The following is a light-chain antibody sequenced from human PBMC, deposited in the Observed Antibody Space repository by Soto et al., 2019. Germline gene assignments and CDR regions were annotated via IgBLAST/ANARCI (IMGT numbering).Light chain of an antibody. J-gene: IGKJ5*01. CDR1: QTVSSNY. CDR3: QQRNIWPPVT. CDR2: GAS. Sequence: EIILTQSPDTLSLSPGERSTLSFRASQTVSSNYLAWCQQRPGQAPRLLIYGASTRAAGIPDRFSGSGSGTDFTLTISSLEPEDSAVYYCQQRNIWPPVTFGHGTRLEIK. V-gene: IGKV3D-20*02.